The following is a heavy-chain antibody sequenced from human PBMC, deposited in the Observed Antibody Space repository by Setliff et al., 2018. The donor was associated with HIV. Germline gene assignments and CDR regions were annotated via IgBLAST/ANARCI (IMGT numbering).Heavy chain of an antibody. J-gene: IGHJ1*01. CDR3: ARHCSGGTCYGPDAENFLH. Sequence: LSLTCAVYGGSFSGYDWSWIRQPPGKGLEWIGEINHSGSTNYNPSLKSRVTISVDTSKNQFFLKLSSVNAADTAVYYCARHCSGGTCYGPDAENFLHWGQGTLVTVSS. V-gene: IGHV4-34*01. CDR1: GGSFSGYD. D-gene: IGHD2-15*01. CDR2: INHSGST.